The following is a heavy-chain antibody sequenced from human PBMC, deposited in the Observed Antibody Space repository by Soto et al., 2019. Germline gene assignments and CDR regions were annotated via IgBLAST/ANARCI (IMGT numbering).Heavy chain of an antibody. CDR3: AREGKGGDYFDY. J-gene: IGHJ4*02. CDR1: GFTFSSYS. D-gene: IGHD3-10*01. Sequence: EVQLVESGGGLVKPGGSLRLSCAASGFTFSSYSMNWVRQAPGKGLEWVSSISSSSSYIYYADSVKGRFTISRDNAKNSLYLKMNSLRAEDTAVYYCAREGKGGDYFDYWGQGTLVTVSS. V-gene: IGHV3-21*01. CDR2: ISSSSSYI.